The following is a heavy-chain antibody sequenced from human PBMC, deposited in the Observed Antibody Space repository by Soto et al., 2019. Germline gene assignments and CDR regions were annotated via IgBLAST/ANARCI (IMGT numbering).Heavy chain of an antibody. CDR1: GFTFSSYA. J-gene: IGHJ4*02. CDR2: ISGSGGST. CDR3: AKGHRYGDGEYFDY. V-gene: IGHV3-23*01. Sequence: GGSLRLSCAASGFTFSSYAMSWVRQAPGKGLEWVSAISGSGGSTYYADSVKGRFTISRNNSKNTLYLQMNSLRAEDTAVYYCAKGHRYGDGEYFDYWGQGTLVTVSS. D-gene: IGHD4-17*01.